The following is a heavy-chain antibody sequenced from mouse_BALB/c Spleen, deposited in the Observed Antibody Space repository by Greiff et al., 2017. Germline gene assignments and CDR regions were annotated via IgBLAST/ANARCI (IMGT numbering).Heavy chain of an antibody. CDR1: GYTFTDYE. V-gene: IGHV1-15*01. CDR2: IDPETGGT. D-gene: IGHD2-14*01. CDR3: TRDYRYARGYYYAMDY. Sequence: QVQLQQSGAELVRPGASVTLSCKASGYTFTDYEMHWVKQTPVHGLEWIGAIDPETGGTAYNQKFKGKATLTADKSSSTAYMELRSLTSEDSAVYYCTRDYRYARGYYYAMDYWGQGTSVTVSS. J-gene: IGHJ4*01.